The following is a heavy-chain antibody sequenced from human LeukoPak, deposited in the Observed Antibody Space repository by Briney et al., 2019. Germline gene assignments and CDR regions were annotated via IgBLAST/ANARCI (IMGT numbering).Heavy chain of an antibody. V-gene: IGHV4-39*01. CDR3: ARLEVGDIVVVPAAETYYFDY. Sequence: PSETLSLTCTVSGGCISSSSYYWGWIRQPPGKGLEWIGSIYYSGSTYYNPSLKSRVTISVDTSKNQFSLKLSSVTAADTAVYYCARLEVGDIVVVPAAETYYFDYWGQGTLVTVSS. D-gene: IGHD2-2*01. J-gene: IGHJ4*02. CDR2: IYYSGST. CDR1: GGCISSSSYY.